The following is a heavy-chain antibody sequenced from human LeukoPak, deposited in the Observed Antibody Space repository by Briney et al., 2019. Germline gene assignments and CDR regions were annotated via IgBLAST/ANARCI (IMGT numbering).Heavy chain of an antibody. V-gene: IGHV3-23*01. CDR3: AKVSGSGWIFDY. CDR1: GFTFSSYA. CDR2: ISGSGGST. J-gene: IGHJ4*02. Sequence: PGGSLRLSCAASGFTFSSYAMSWVRQTPGKGLEWVSAISGSGGSTYYADSVKGRFTISRDNSKNTLYLQMNSLRAEDTAVYYCAKVSGSGWIFDYWGQGTLVTVSS. D-gene: IGHD6-19*01.